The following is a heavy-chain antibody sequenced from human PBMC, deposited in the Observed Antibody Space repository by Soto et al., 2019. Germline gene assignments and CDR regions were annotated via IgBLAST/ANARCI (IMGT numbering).Heavy chain of an antibody. CDR3: AKDVVVGATTGLGDYYYYYGMDV. CDR2: ISYDGSNK. V-gene: IGHV3-30*18. D-gene: IGHD1-26*01. CDR1: GFTFSSYG. J-gene: IGHJ6*02. Sequence: GGSLRLSCAASGFTFSSYGMHWVRQAPGKGLEWAAVISYDGSNKYYADSVKGRFTISRDNSKNTLYLQMNSLRAEDTAVYYCAKDVVVGATTGLGDYYYYYGMDVWGQGSTVTVSS.